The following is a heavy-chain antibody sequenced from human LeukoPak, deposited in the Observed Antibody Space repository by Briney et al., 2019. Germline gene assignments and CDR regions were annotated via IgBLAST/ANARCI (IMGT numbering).Heavy chain of an antibody. V-gene: IGHV3-23*01. Sequence: GGSLRLSCVGSGFTFSSYAMGWVRQAPGKGLEWVSAITASGGNTYYADSVKGRFTISRDNSKNTLYLQVNSLRAEDTAVYYCAKGNGYSYGRYYFDYWGQGTLVTVSS. CDR1: GFTFSSYA. J-gene: IGHJ4*02. CDR3: AKGNGYSYGRYYFDY. CDR2: ITASGGNT. D-gene: IGHD5-18*01.